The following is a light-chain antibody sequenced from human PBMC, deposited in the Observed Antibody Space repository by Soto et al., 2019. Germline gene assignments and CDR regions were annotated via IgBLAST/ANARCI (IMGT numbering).Light chain of an antibody. J-gene: IGLJ3*02. CDR3: AAWDDSLSGRGV. CDR2: RNN. V-gene: IGLV1-47*01. Sequence: QSVLTPPPSASGTPGQRVTISCSGSSSNIGNNYVYWYQMVPGTAPKLLIYRNNQPPSGVPDRFSGSRSGTSASLAISGLRSEDEADYYCAAWDDSLSGRGVFGGGTKLTVL. CDR1: SSNIGNNY.